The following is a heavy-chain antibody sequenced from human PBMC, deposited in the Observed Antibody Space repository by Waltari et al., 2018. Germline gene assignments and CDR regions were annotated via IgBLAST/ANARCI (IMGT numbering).Heavy chain of an antibody. V-gene: IGHV4-39*07. CDR2: IYYSGRN. Sequence: QLQLQESGPGLVKPSETLSLTCTVSGGSISSSSYYWGWIRQPPGKGLEWIGNIYYSGRNYYNPSLKSRVTISVDTSKNQFSLKLRSVTAADTTVYYCARIVVPAYYYYYMDVWGKGTTVTISS. D-gene: IGHD2-2*01. CDR3: ARIVVPAYYYYYMDV. J-gene: IGHJ6*03. CDR1: GGSISSSSYY.